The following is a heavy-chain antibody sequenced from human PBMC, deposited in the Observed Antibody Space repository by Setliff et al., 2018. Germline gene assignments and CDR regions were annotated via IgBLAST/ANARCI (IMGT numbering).Heavy chain of an antibody. V-gene: IGHV1-2*02. CDR2: INPKSGGT. CDR3: ARGRIGSTWTGDY. J-gene: IGHJ4*02. CDR1: GYSFTDYY. D-gene: IGHD2-15*01. Sequence: ASVKVSCKASGYSFTDYYMHWVRQVPGRGLEWMGWINPKSGGTRYAQKFQGRVTMTRDTSISTAYMELSSLRSDDTAIYYCARGRIGSTWTGDYWGQGTLVTVSS.